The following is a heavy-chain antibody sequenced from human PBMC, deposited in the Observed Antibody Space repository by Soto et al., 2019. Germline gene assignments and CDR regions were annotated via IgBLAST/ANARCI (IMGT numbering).Heavy chain of an antibody. J-gene: IGHJ4*02. V-gene: IGHV4-39*01. CDR1: GGSISTRSSY. CDR2: IYYNGNT. Sequence: PSETLSLTCTVSGGSISTRSSYWGWIRQPPGKGLECIGSIYYNGNTNYNPSLKSRVTISVDTSKNQFTLNLNSVTAADTAVYYCARHATRSYDYWGQGTLVTVSS. CDR3: ARHATRSYDY.